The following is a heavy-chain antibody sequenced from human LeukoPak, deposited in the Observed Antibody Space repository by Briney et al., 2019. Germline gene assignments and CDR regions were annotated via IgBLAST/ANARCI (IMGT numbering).Heavy chain of an antibody. D-gene: IGHD6-19*01. Sequence: SETLSLTCTVSGDSMTSTSHFWDWIRQPPGKGLEWIGSIYYRGSTYYNPSLKSRVTISVDTSKNQFSLKLTSLTATDTAVYYCARDVEGSGWRIDYWGQGTLVTVSS. V-gene: IGHV4-39*07. CDR1: GDSMTSTSHF. J-gene: IGHJ4*02. CDR2: IYYRGST. CDR3: ARDVEGSGWRIDY.